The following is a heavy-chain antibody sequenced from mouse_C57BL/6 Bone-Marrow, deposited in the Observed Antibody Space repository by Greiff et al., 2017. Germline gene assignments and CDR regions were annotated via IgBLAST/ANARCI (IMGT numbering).Heavy chain of an antibody. CDR2: ISNGGGST. Sequence: EVQLVESGGGLVQPGGSLKLSCAASGFTFSDYYMYWVRQTPEKRLEWVAYISNGGGSTYYPDTVKGRFTISRDNAKNTLYLQMSRLKSEDTAMYYCARHDGYRFAYWGQGTLVTVSA. CDR1: GFTFSDYY. CDR3: ARHDGYRFAY. D-gene: IGHD2-3*01. V-gene: IGHV5-12*01. J-gene: IGHJ3*01.